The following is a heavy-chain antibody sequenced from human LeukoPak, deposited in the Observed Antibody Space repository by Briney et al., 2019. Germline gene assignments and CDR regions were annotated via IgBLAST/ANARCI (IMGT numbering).Heavy chain of an antibody. V-gene: IGHV3-9*03. D-gene: IGHD3-22*01. Sequence: GRSLRLSCAASGFTFDDYAMHWVRQAPGKGLEWVSGISWNSGSIGYADSVKGRFTISRDNAKNSLYLQMNSLRAEDMALYYCAKDSLRYYDSSGSTYYFDYWGQGTLVTASS. CDR3: AKDSLRYYDSSGSTYYFDY. CDR1: GFTFDDYA. J-gene: IGHJ4*02. CDR2: ISWNSGSI.